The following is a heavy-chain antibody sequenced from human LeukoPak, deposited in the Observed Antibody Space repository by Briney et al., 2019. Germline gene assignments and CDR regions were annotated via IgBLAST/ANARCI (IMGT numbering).Heavy chain of an antibody. CDR2: ISGSGGST. D-gene: IGHD6-13*01. Sequence: PGRSLRLSCAASGFTFANYAMSWVRQGPGKGLEWVSTISGSGGSTYYADSVKGRFTISRDNSKNTLFLQMNSLRADDTAVYFCAKDRKSIAATGYDYWGQGTLVTVSS. CDR3: AKDRKSIAATGYDY. V-gene: IGHV3-23*01. J-gene: IGHJ4*02. CDR1: GFTFANYA.